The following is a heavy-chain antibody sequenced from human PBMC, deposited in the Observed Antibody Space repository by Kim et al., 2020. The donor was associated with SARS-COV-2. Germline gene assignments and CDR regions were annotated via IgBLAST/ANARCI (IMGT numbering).Heavy chain of an antibody. CDR2: INAGNGNT. J-gene: IGHJ3*02. CDR3: ARGEYDILGPRGAFDI. Sequence: ASVKVSCKASGYTFTSYAMHWVRQAPGQRLEWMGWINAGNGNTKYSQKFQGRVTITRDTSASTAYMELSSLRSEDTAVYYCARGEYDILGPRGAFDIWGQGTMVTVSS. V-gene: IGHV1-3*01. CDR1: GYTFTSYA. D-gene: IGHD3-9*01.